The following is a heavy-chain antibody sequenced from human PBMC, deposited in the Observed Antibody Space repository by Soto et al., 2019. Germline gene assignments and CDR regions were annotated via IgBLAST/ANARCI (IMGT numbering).Heavy chain of an antibody. J-gene: IGHJ6*02. Sequence: EVQLVESGGGLVKPGGSLRLSCAASGFTFSSYSMNWVRQAPGTGREWVSSISSRSSYIYYADSVQGRFTISRDNAKNPLYLQMNSLRDEDTAVYYCAREYCSSTSCYADYYDYGMDVWGQGTTVTVSS. CDR3: AREYCSSTSCYADYYDYGMDV. CDR2: ISSRSSYI. V-gene: IGHV3-21*01. CDR1: GFTFSSYS. D-gene: IGHD2-2*01.